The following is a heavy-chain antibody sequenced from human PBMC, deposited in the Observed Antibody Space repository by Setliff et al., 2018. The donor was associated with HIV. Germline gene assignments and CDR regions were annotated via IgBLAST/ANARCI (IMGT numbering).Heavy chain of an antibody. CDR2: ISPDGSEK. V-gene: IGHV3-7*02. Sequence: PGGSLRLSCATSGFTFRDYWMTWVRQAPGGGLQWVASISPDGSEKSLVDSVMGRFTISRDNAKNSLFLQINSLRAEDTATYYCARGRRDCSSGSCYGPYYMDIWGKGTTVTVSS. J-gene: IGHJ6*03. CDR3: ARGRRDCSSGSCYGPYYMDI. CDR1: GFTFRDYW. D-gene: IGHD2-15*01.